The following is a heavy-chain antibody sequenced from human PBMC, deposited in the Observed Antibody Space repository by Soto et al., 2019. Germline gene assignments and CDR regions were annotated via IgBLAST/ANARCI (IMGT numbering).Heavy chain of an antibody. CDR3: ARSYRGPSNGVFYPLGGSCYPFDY. V-gene: IGHV4-39*01. J-gene: IGHJ4*02. CDR1: GGSISSSSYY. Sequence: PSETLSLTCTVSGGSISSSSYYWGWIRQPPGKGLEWIGSIYYSGSTYYNPSLKSRVTISVDTSKNQFSLTLSSVTAADTAVYYCARSYRGPSNGVFYPLGGSCYPFDYWGQGTLVTVSS. CDR2: IYYSGST. D-gene: IGHD2-15*01.